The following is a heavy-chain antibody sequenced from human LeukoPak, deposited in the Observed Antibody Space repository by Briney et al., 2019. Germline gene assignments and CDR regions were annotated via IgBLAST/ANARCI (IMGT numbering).Heavy chain of an antibody. V-gene: IGHV1-18*01. J-gene: IGHJ4*02. D-gene: IGHD6-19*01. CDR3: AKGSSGWSLDY. Sequence: ASVKVSCKASGYTFINHSISWVRQAPGQGLEWMGWTSTYNTNYIQKLQGRVTMTTDTSTSTAYMELRGLRSDDTAVYYCAKGSSGWSLDYWGQGTLVTVSS. CDR1: GYTFINHS. CDR2: TSTYNT.